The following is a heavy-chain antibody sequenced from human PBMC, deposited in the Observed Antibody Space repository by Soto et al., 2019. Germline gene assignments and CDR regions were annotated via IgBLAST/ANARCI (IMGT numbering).Heavy chain of an antibody. CDR2: ISAYNGNT. V-gene: IGHV1-18*01. D-gene: IGHD6-19*01. J-gene: IGHJ3*02. CDR1: GYTFTSYG. CDR3: ADLPSGYSRGPDAFDI. Sequence: ASVKVSCKASGYTFTSYGISWVRQAPGQGLEWMGWISAYNGNTNYAQKLQGRVTMTTDTSTSTAYMELRSLRSDDTAVYYCADLPSGYSRGPDAFDIWGQGTMVTVSS.